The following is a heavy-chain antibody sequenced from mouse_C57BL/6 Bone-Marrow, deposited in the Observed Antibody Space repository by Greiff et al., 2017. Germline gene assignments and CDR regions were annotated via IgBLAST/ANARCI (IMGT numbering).Heavy chain of an antibody. D-gene: IGHD2-4*01. Sequence: VQLQQPGAELVMPGASVKLSCKASGYTFTSYWMHWVKQRPGQGLEWIGEIDPSDSYTNYNQKFKGKSTLTVDKSSSTAYMQLSSLTSEDSAVYYCARGDDYDGTGFDYWGQGTTLPVSS. J-gene: IGHJ2*01. V-gene: IGHV1-69*01. CDR3: ARGDDYDGTGFDY. CDR2: IDPSDSYT. CDR1: GYTFTSYW.